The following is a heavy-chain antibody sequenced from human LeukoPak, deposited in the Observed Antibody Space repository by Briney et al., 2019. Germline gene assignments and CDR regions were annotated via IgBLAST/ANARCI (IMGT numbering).Heavy chain of an antibody. D-gene: IGHD6-19*01. CDR1: GFRFSSYA. CDR3: ARDIPSSDWTPTYYFDY. J-gene: IGHJ4*02. V-gene: IGHV3-30-3*01. CDR2: MSYDGINK. Sequence: PGGSLRLSCVVSGFRFSSYAMHWVRQAPGKGLEWVAFMSYDGINKYYADSVKGRFTISRDNSKNTLYLQMSSLRAEDTAVYYCARDIPSSDWTPTYYFDYWGQGTLVTVSS.